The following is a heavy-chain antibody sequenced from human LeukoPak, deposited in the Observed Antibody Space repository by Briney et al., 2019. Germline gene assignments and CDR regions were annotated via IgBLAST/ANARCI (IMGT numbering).Heavy chain of an antibody. V-gene: IGHV4-4*07. D-gene: IGHD2-15*01. J-gene: IGHJ4*02. CDR2: IYAGGGT. Sequence: SETLSLTCTVSGGSVSSYFWSWIRQPAGKGLEWIGRIYAGGGTNYNPSLKSRVTMSVDTSKNRLSLKLRSVTAADTAVYYCARALRGTDFDYWGQGTLVTVSS. CDR3: ARALRGTDFDY. CDR1: GGSVSSYF.